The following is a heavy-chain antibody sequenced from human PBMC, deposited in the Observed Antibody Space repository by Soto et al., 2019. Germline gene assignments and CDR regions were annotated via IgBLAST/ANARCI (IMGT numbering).Heavy chain of an antibody. V-gene: IGHV6-1*01. Sequence: SQTLSLTCAISGDSVSSNSAAWNWIRQSPSRGLEWLGRTYYRSKWYNDYAVSVKSRITINPDTSKNQFSLQLKSVTAADTALYYCARFSGSYYYAMDVWGQGSTVTVSS. CDR1: GDSVSSNSAA. CDR3: ARFSGSYYYAMDV. J-gene: IGHJ6*02. CDR2: TYYRSKWYN. D-gene: IGHD6-19*01.